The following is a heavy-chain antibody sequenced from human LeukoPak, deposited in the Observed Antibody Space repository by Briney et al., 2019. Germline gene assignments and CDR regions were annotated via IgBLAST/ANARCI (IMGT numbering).Heavy chain of an antibody. Sequence: GGSLRLSCAASGFSFSNYAMSWVRQAPVKGPEWVASITRSGGLTYYADSVKGRFTFSRDNSRNTLYLQINSLRADDTAVYYCTKDVPSAIAGKYFAQGGLGTLVTVSS. D-gene: IGHD5-18*01. CDR2: ITRSGGLT. CDR1: GFSFSNYA. V-gene: IGHV3-23*01. CDR3: TKDVPSAIAGKYFAQ. J-gene: IGHJ4*02.